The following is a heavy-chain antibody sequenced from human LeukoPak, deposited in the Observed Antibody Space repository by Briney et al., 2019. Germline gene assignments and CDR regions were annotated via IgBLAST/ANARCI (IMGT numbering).Heavy chain of an antibody. CDR3: ARGPPGPIDY. Sequence: SETLSLTCAVYGGSFSGYYWSWIRQPPGKGLEWTGEINHSGSTNYNPSLKSRVTISVDTSKNQFSLKLSSVTAADTAVYYCARGPPGPIDYWGQGTLVTVSS. CDR2: INHSGST. V-gene: IGHV4-34*01. J-gene: IGHJ4*02. CDR1: GGSFSGYY.